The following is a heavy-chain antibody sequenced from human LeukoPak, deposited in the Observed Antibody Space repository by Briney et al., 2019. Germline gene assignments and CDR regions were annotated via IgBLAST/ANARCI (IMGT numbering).Heavy chain of an antibody. J-gene: IGHJ5*02. Sequence: ASVKVSCKASGYTFTSYGISWVRQAPGQGLEWMGWISAYNGNTNYAQKLQGRVTMTTDTSTSTVYMELSSLRSEDTAVCYCARTQYLAFDPWGQGTLVTVSP. V-gene: IGHV1-18*01. CDR3: ARTQYLAFDP. D-gene: IGHD2-2*02. CDR2: ISAYNGNT. CDR1: GYTFTSYG.